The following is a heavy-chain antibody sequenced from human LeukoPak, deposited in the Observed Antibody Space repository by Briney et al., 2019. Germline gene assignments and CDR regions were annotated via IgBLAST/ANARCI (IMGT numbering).Heavy chain of an antibody. V-gene: IGHV3-66*01. CDR3: AREVAARRLGSWFDP. Sequence: GGSLRLSCVVSGIDVSSNYVNWVRQAPGKGLEWVSVIYPGGPGGITYYADSVKGRFTISRDNSKNTVFLQMNSLRAEDTAVYYCAREVAARRLGSWFDPWGQGTLVTVSS. J-gene: IGHJ5*02. D-gene: IGHD6-6*01. CDR1: GIDVSSNY. CDR2: IYPGGPGGIT.